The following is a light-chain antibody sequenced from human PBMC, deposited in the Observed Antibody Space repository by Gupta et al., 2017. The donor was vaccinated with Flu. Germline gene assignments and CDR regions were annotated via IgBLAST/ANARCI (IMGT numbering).Light chain of an antibody. CDR3: QQYYSTPLT. Sequence: CKSSQSVLYSSNNKNYLAWYQQKPGQPPKLLIYWASTRESGVPDRFSGSGSGTDFTLTISSLQAEDVAVYYCQQYYSTPLTFGGGTKVEIK. V-gene: IGKV4-1*01. CDR1: QSVLYSSNNKNY. J-gene: IGKJ4*01. CDR2: WAS.